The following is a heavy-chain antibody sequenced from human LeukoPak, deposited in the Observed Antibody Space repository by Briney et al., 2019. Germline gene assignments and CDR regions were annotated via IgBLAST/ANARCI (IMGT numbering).Heavy chain of an antibody. Sequence: GESLRISCKGSGYSFTSYWISWVRQMPGKGLEWMGRIVPSDSYTNYSPSFQGHVTISADKSISTAYLQWSSLKASDTAMYYCARHCSGGSCYPSSPNDAFDIWGQGTMVTVSS. CDR2: IVPSDSYT. J-gene: IGHJ3*02. V-gene: IGHV5-10-1*01. D-gene: IGHD2-15*01. CDR1: GYSFTSYW. CDR3: ARHCSGGSCYPSSPNDAFDI.